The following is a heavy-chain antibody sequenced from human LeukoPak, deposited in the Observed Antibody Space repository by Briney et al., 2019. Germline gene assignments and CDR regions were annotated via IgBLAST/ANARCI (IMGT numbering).Heavy chain of an antibody. D-gene: IGHD3-10*01. CDR1: GFSFSSYA. CDR3: AKRNTMIRGGPSFDY. V-gene: IGHV3-23*03. CDR2: IFGAGKNTT. Sequence: GGSLRLSCAASGFSFSSYAMNWVRQAPGKGLEWVSIIFGAGKNTTYYADSVKGRFTVSRDNSKNTLYLQMTNLRPEDTAKHYCAKRNTMIRGGPSFDYWGQGILVAVSS. J-gene: IGHJ4*02.